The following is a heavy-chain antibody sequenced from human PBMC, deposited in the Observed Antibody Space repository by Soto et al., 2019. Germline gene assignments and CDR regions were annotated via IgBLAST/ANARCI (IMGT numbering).Heavy chain of an antibody. CDR1: GGSIRSGSNY. J-gene: IGHJ5*02. D-gene: IGHD3-10*01. CDR3: VRQTIVRGVLSWFDP. Sequence: QLQLQESGPRLVKPSETLSLICSVSGGSIRSGSNYWAWIRQPPGKGLDWIGTVYYNGNTYNNASLKSRVTISADTSKNQFSLKLSSVSAADTAVYYCVRQTIVRGVLSWFDPWGQGTLVTVSS. CDR2: VYYNGNT. V-gene: IGHV4-39*01.